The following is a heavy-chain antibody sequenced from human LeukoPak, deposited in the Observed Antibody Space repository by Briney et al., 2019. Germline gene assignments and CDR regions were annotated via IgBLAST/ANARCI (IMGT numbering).Heavy chain of an antibody. J-gene: IGHJ3*02. V-gene: IGHV4-34*01. CDR1: GGSFSGYY. D-gene: IGHD4-23*01. CDR3: ARPVTVVTPVAFDI. CDR2: INHSGST. Sequence: SETLSLTCAVYGGSFSGYYWSWIRQPPGKGLEWIGEINHSGSTNYNPSLKSRVTISVDTSKNQFSLKLNSVTAADTAVYYCARPVTVVTPVAFDIWGQGTMVTVSS.